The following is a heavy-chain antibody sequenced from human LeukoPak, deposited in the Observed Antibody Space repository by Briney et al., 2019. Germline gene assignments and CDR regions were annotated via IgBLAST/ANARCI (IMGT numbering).Heavy chain of an antibody. D-gene: IGHD3-22*01. CDR3: AKDYYDSSGYCWFDP. CDR1: GFTFSSYA. V-gene: IGHV3-23*01. CDR2: ISGSGGST. J-gene: IGHJ5*02. Sequence: GGSLRLSCAASGFTFSSYAMSWVRQAPGKGLEWVSAISGSGGSTYYADSVKGRFTISRDNSKNTLYLQMNSLRAEDTAVYYCAKDYYDSSGYCWFDPWGQGTLVTVSS.